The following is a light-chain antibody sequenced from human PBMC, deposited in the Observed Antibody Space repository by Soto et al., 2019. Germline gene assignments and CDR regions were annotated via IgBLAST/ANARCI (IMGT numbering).Light chain of an antibody. CDR3: QQLESYPLT. J-gene: IGKJ4*01. Sequence: IQLTQSPSSLSASVGDRVTITCRAGQGISSFLAWYQQKPGKAPKVLIYGASTLQSGVPLRFSGRGSGTDFTLTISSLQPEDFATYYCQQLESYPLTFGGGTKV. V-gene: IGKV1-9*01. CDR1: QGISSF. CDR2: GAS.